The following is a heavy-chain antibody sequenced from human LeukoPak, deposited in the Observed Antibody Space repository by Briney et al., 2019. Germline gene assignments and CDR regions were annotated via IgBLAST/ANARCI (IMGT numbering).Heavy chain of an antibody. Sequence: SQTLSLTCTVSGGSITSYYWSWIRQPAGKGLEWIGRIYFSGSTDYNPSLKSRVTMSVDSSRTQFSLKLSSVTAADTAIYYCARDSGTTGEVKFDPWGQGTLVTVSS. CDR2: IYFSGST. CDR1: GGSITSYY. D-gene: IGHD3-10*01. CDR3: ARDSGTTGEVKFDP. J-gene: IGHJ5*02. V-gene: IGHV4-4*07.